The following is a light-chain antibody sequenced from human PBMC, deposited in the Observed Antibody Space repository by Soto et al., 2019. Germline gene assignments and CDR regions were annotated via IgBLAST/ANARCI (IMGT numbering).Light chain of an antibody. Sequence: EVGMTQSPATLPVSPGDRATLSCRASQNVNNNLAWYQQRPGQAPRLLVYGASTRATGIPARFSASGSGTEFTRTISSVQSEDLAVYYCQQYNDWPPMYSFGQGSKLEIK. CDR3: QQYNDWPPMYS. CDR2: GAS. CDR1: QNVNNN. J-gene: IGKJ2*01. V-gene: IGKV3-15*01.